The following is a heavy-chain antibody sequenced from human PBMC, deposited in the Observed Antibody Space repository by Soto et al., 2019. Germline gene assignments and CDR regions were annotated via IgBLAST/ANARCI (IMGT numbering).Heavy chain of an antibody. CDR2: IWYDGSNK. V-gene: IGHV3-33*01. CDR1: GFTFSSYG. CDR3: ARDRGGSSGWYKPSTLGY. Sequence: QVQLVESGGGVVQPGRSLRLSCAASGFTFSSYGMHWVRQAPVKGLEWVAVIWYDGSNKYYADSVNGRFTISRENSTNTLYLQMNRLRAEDTAVYYCARDRGGSSGWYKPSTLGYWVQGSLVTVSS. D-gene: IGHD6-19*01. J-gene: IGHJ4*02.